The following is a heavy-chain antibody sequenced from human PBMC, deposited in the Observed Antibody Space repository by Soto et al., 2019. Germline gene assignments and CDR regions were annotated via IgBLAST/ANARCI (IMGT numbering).Heavy chain of an antibody. J-gene: IGHJ6*02. D-gene: IGHD1-1*01. CDR1: GYSFTSYW. V-gene: IGHV5-10-1*01. CDR3: ARHVEGTTGTTAEGKDV. Sequence: PGESLKISCKGSGYSFTSYWISWVRQMPGKGLEWMGRIDPSDSYTNYSPSFQGHVTISADKSISTAYLQWSSLKASDTAMYYCARHVEGTTGTTAEGKDVWGQGTTVTVSS. CDR2: IDPSDSYT.